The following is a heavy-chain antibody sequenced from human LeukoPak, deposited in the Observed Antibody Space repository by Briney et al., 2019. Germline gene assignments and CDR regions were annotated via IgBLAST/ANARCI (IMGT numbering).Heavy chain of an antibody. J-gene: IGHJ4*02. D-gene: IGHD3-9*01. CDR3: ASGYYDILTGYPKDFDY. CDR2: ISAYNGNT. V-gene: IGHV1-18*01. CDR1: GYTFTSYG. Sequence: ASVKVSCKASGYTFTSYGISWVRQAPGQGLEWMGWISAYNGNTNYAQKLQGRVTMTTDTSTSTAYMELRSLRSEDTAVYYCASGYYDILTGYPKDFDYWGQGTLVTVSS.